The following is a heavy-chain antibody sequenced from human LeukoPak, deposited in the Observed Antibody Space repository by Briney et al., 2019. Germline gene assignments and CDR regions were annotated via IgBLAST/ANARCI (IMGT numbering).Heavy chain of an antibody. CDR3: ARDFTPYYYGMDV. J-gene: IGHJ6*02. V-gene: IGHV1-69*01. Sequence: AASVKVSCKASGGTFSSYAISWVRQAPGQGLEWMGGIIPIFGTANYAQKFQGRVTITADESTSTAYMELSSLRSEDTAVYYCARDFTPYYYGMDVWGQGTTVTVSS. CDR1: GGTFSSYA. CDR2: IIPIFGTA.